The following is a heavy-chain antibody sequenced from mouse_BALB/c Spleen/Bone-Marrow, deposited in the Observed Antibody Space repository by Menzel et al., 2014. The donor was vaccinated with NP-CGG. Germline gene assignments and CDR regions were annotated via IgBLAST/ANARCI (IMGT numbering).Heavy chain of an antibody. V-gene: IGHV5-6-3*01. D-gene: IGHD2-3*01. CDR1: GFTFSSYG. CDR2: INSNGGST. Sequence: EVKLVESGGGLVQPGGSLKLSCAASGFTFSSYGMSWVRQTPDKRLELVATINSNGGSTYYPDSVKGRFTISRDNAKNTLYLQMSSLKSEDTAMYNCARDRGWLLRFAYWGQGTLVTVSA. J-gene: IGHJ3*01. CDR3: ARDRGWLLRFAY.